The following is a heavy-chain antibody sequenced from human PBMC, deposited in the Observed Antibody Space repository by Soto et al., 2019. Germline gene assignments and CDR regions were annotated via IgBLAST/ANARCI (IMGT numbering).Heavy chain of an antibody. D-gene: IGHD2-2*02. Sequence: PGGSLRLSCATSGFTFSNFDMHWVRQVPGKGLEWVSAIGAARDPYYLGSVKGRFTIPRENAKNSVYLQMNDLRAGDSAVYYCARAYTGRLPRRADYYYGMDVWGQGTTVTVSS. CDR3: ARAYTGRLPRRADYYYGMDV. CDR1: GFTFSNFD. J-gene: IGHJ6*02. V-gene: IGHV3-13*05. CDR2: IGAARDP.